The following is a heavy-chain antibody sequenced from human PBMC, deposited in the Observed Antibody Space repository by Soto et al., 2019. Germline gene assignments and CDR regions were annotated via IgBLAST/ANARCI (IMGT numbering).Heavy chain of an antibody. Sequence: ASVKVSCKASGYTFTSYGISWVRQAPGQGLEWMGWISAYNGNTNYAQKLQGRVTMTTDTSTSTAYMELRSLRSDDTAVYYCARDLNRYYYDSSGQRWFDPWGQGTLGTVS. CDR2: ISAYNGNT. J-gene: IGHJ5*02. CDR1: GYTFTSYG. V-gene: IGHV1-18*04. D-gene: IGHD3-22*01. CDR3: ARDLNRYYYDSSGQRWFDP.